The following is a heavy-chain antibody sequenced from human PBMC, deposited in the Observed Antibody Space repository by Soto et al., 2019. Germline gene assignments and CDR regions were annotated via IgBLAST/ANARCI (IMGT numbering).Heavy chain of an antibody. Sequence: QVQLVQSGAEVKKPGASVKLSCKASGYTLTTYPLHWVRQAPGQSLEWMGYITGASGDTRYSQKFHDRVTITRDTSANTAYLELHSLTSEDTAVYYCATALRCVDYLLKRWGQGTLVTFSS. CDR2: ITGASGDT. V-gene: IGHV1-3*01. CDR1: GYTLTTYP. J-gene: IGHJ4*02. CDR3: ATALRCVDYLLKR. D-gene: IGHD3-9*01.